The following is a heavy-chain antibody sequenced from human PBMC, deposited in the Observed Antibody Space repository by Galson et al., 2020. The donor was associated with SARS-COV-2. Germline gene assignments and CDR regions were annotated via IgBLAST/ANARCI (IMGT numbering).Heavy chain of an antibody. CDR1: GGSISTFY. Sequence: ASETLSLTCTVSGGSISTFYWSWIRQPPGQGLEWIGYIYYSGSTNYSPSLKSRVTISVDTTKNQFSLKLSSVTAADTAVYYCARGGRGEAAGFDFWGQGTLVSVSS. D-gene: IGHD6-13*01. J-gene: IGHJ4*02. CDR2: IYYSGST. CDR3: ARGGRGEAAGFDF. V-gene: IGHV4-59*01.